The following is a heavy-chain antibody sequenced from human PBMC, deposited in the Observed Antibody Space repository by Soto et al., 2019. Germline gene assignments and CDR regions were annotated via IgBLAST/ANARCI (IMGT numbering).Heavy chain of an antibody. V-gene: IGHV4-4*02. J-gene: IGHJ6*02. D-gene: IGHD3-16*01. CDR1: GGSISSNNW. CDR3: ARGRILSYYYGMDV. Sequence: SETLSLTCAVSGGSISSNNWWSWVRQPPGKGLEWIGEIYHSGSTNYNPSLKSRVTISVDKSKNQFSLKLSSVTAADTAVYYCARGRILSYYYGMDVWGQGTTVTVSS. CDR2: IYHSGST.